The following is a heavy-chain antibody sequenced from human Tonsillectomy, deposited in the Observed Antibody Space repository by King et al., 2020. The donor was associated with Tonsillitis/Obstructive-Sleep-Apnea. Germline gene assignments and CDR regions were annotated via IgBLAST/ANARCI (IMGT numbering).Heavy chain of an antibody. D-gene: IGHD2-21*02. Sequence: VQLVQSRAEVKKPGESLKLSCKASAYTFTSYWIGWVRQMPGKGLECMGIIYPGDSDIRYSPSFQGQVTISADKSINTAYLQWSSLKASDTAIYYCARFSQRLLNGLFDYWGQGTLVTVSS. J-gene: IGHJ4*02. CDR1: AYTFTSYW. V-gene: IGHV5-51*01. CDR3: ARFSQRLLNGLFDY. CDR2: IYPGDSDI.